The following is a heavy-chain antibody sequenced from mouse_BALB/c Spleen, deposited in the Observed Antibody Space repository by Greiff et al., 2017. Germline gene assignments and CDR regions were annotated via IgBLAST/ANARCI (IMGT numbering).Heavy chain of an antibody. J-gene: IGHJ3*01. CDR3: ARGGYDAWFAY. CDR1: GFTFSSYG. Sequence: EVKLMESGGGLVQPGGSLKLSCAASGFTFSSYGMSWVRQTPDKRLELVATINSNGGSTYYPDSVKGRFTISRDNAKNTLYLQMSSLKSEDTAMYYGARGGYDAWFAYWGQGTLVTVSA. V-gene: IGHV5-6-3*01. CDR2: INSNGGST. D-gene: IGHD2-14*01.